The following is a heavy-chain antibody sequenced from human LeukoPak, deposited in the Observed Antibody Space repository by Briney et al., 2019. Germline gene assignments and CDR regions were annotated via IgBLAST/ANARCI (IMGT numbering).Heavy chain of an antibody. V-gene: IGHV4-38-2*01. J-gene: IGHJ4*02. CDR3: ARGRVRRSYYYGSGSYSAPFFDY. CDR1: GFTFSSYS. CDR2: IYYRGST. D-gene: IGHD3-10*01. Sequence: PGGSLRLSCAASGFTFSSYSMNWVRQPPGKGLEWIGSIYYRGSTYYNPSLKSRVTVSVDTSKNQFSLKLSSVTAADTAVYYCARGRVRRSYYYGSGSYSAPFFDYWGQGTLVTVSS.